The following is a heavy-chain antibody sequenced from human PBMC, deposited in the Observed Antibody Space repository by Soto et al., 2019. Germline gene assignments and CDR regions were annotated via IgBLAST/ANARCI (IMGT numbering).Heavy chain of an antibody. CDR3: AWLGYSSSWKAEYFQH. J-gene: IGHJ1*01. V-gene: IGHV1-18*01. D-gene: IGHD6-13*01. CDR2: ISAYNGNT. CDR1: GYTFTSYG. Sequence: GASVKVSCKASGYTFTSYGISWVRQAPGQGLEWMGWISAYNGNTNYAQKLQGRVTMATDTSTSTAYMELRSLRSDDTAVYYCAWLGYSSSWKAEYFQHWGQGTLVTVSS.